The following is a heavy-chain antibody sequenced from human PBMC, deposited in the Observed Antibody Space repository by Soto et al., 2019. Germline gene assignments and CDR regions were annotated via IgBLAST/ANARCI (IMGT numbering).Heavy chain of an antibody. CDR1: GFTFTSSA. CDR3: AAASHYYDSSGYPFDP. CDR2: IVVGSGNT. Sequence: SVKVSCKASGFTFTSSAVQWVRQARGQRLEWIGWIVVGSGNTNYAQKFQERVTITRDMSTSTAYMELSSLRSEDTAVYYCAAASHYYDSSGYPFDPWGQGTLVTVSS. J-gene: IGHJ5*02. D-gene: IGHD3-22*01. V-gene: IGHV1-58*01.